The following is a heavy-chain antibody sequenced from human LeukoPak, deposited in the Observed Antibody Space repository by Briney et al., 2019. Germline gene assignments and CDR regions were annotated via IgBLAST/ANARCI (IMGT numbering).Heavy chain of an antibody. V-gene: IGHV4-39*01. D-gene: IGHD3-22*01. CDR1: GGSITSSSYY. CDR2: IYYTGST. Sequence: SETLSLTCTVSGGSITSSSYYWGWIRQPPGKGLEWIGSIYYTGSTFYNPSLKSRVTISVDTSKNQFSLKLSSVTAADTAVYYCARVTGYMIEDYFDYWGQGTLVTVSS. CDR3: ARVTGYMIEDYFDY. J-gene: IGHJ4*02.